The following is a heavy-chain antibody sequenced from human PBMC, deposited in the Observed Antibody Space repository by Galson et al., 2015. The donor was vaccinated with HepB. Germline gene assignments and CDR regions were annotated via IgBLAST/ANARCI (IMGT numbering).Heavy chain of an antibody. D-gene: IGHD3-16*01. CDR3: VRDPPLGTPLDY. CDR1: TFIFSTYS. CDR2: ISSSSTTI. V-gene: IGHV3-48*04. J-gene: IGHJ4*02. Sequence: SLRLSCAASTFIFSTYSMNWVRQAPGKGLECISYISSSSTTIYYADSVKGRFTISRDNAKNSLYLQMNSLRAEDTAVYYCVRDPPLGTPLDYWGQGTLVTVSS.